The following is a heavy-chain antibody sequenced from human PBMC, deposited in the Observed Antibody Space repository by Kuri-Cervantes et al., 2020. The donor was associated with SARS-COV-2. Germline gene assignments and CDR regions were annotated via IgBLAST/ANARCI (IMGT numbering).Heavy chain of an antibody. J-gene: IGHJ4*02. V-gene: IGHV3-9*03. CDR2: ISWNSGSI. CDR3: AKGGSGAHYFDY. CDR1: GFTFDDYA. D-gene: IGHD3-10*01. Sequence: SLKISCAASGFTFDDYAMHWVRQAPGKGLEWVSGISWNSGSIGYADSVKGRFTISRDNAKNSLYLQMNSLRAEDMALYYCAKGGSGAHYFDYWGQGTLGTVSS.